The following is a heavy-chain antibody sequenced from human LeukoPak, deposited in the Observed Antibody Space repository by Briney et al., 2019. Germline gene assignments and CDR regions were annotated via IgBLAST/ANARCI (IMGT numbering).Heavy chain of an antibody. CDR1: GFTFSSYA. CDR3: ARGKIRYSYGRFVY. CDR2: ISDDGTKE. D-gene: IGHD5-18*01. V-gene: IGHV3-30-3*01. J-gene: IGHJ4*02. Sequence: GKSLRLSCVASGFTFSSYAMHWVRQAPGKGLEWVAVISDDGTKEYYADSVKGRFTISRDNSRNTVYTSKSTLFLQMNSLRPEDTAVYYCARGKIRYSYGRFVYWGQGILVTVSS.